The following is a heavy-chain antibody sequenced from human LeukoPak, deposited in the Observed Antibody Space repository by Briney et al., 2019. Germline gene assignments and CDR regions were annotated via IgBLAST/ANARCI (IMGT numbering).Heavy chain of an antibody. Sequence: PSETLSLTCTVSGGSISSYYWSWIRQPPGKGLEWIGHIYYSGSTNYNPSLKSRVTISVDTSKNQFSLKLSSVTAADTAVYYCARLGYSSSWPHDAFDIWGQGTMVTVSS. CDR3: ARLGYSSSWPHDAFDI. J-gene: IGHJ3*02. D-gene: IGHD6-13*01. V-gene: IGHV4-59*01. CDR2: IYYSGST. CDR1: GGSISSYY.